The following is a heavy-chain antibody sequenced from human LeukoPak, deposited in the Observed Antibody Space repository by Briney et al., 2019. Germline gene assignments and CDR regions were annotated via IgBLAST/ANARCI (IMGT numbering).Heavy chain of an antibody. D-gene: IGHD2-15*01. CDR2: FDPEDGET. CDR3: VNLAATAVDY. V-gene: IGHV1-24*01. CDR1: GYTLTELS. J-gene: IGHJ4*02. Sequence: ASVKVSCKVSGYTLTELSMHWVRQAPGKGLEWMGGFDPEDGETIYAQKFQGRVTMTEDTSTDTAYMELSSLRAEDTAVYYCVNLAATAVDYWGQGTLVTVSS.